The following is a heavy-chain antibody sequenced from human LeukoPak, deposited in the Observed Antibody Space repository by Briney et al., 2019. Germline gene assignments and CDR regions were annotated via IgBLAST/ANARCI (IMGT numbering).Heavy chain of an antibody. V-gene: IGHV4-61*02. D-gene: IGHD4-17*01. Sequence: SETLSLTYTVSGGSISSGSYYWSWIRQPAGKGLEWIGRIYTSGSTNYNPSLKSRVTISVDTSKNQFSLKLSSVTAADTAVYYCARSRVQEYGDPERYFDYWGQGTLVTVSS. CDR1: GGSISSGSYY. CDR2: IYTSGST. J-gene: IGHJ4*02. CDR3: ARSRVQEYGDPERYFDY.